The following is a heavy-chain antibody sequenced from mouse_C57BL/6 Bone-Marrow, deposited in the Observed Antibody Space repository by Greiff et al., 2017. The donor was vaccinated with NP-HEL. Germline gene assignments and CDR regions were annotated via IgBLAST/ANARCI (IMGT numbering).Heavy chain of an antibody. Sequence: EVQLQPSGAELVRPGASVKLSCTASGFNIKDYYMHWVKQRPEQGLEWIGRIDPEDGDTEYAPQFQGKATMTADTSSNTAYLQLSSLTSEDTAVYYCTNYYYGSRVAYWGQGTLVTVSA. CDR3: TNYYYGSRVAY. CDR1: GFNIKDYY. CDR2: IDPEDGDT. J-gene: IGHJ3*01. V-gene: IGHV14-1*01. D-gene: IGHD1-1*01.